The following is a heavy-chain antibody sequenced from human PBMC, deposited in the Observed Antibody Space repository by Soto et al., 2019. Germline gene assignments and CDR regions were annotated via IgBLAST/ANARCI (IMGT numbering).Heavy chain of an antibody. CDR2: IIPMFPTT. Sequence: QVQLVQSGAEVKRPGSSVKVSCKASGDTFGRNAIHWVRQAPGQGLEWMGGIIPMFPTTNYAQKFKGRLTINADESTSTAYMEMSSLRSEDTAVYSCARDGDSADYGYWGQGTLVTVSS. CDR3: ARDGDSADYGY. V-gene: IGHV1-69*01. CDR1: GDTFGRNA. D-gene: IGHD2-21*01. J-gene: IGHJ4*02.